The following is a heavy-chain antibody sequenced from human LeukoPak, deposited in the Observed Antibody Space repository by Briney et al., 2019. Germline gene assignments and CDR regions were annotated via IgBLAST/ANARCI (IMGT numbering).Heavy chain of an antibody. D-gene: IGHD6-6*01. V-gene: IGHV4-34*01. J-gene: IGHJ4*02. CDR2: INHSGST. CDR3: ARGRFWGSSSSGY. Sequence: SETLSLTCAVYGGSFSGYYWSWIRQPPGKGLEWIGEINHSGSTNYNPSLKSRVTISVDTSKNQFSLKLNSVTAADTAVYYCARGRFWGSSSSGYWGQGTLVTISS. CDR1: GGSFSGYY.